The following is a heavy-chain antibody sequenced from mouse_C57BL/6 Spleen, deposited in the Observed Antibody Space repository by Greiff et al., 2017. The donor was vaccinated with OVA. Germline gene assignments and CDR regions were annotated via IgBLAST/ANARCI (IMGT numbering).Heavy chain of an antibody. CDR2: IHPNSGST. Sequence: VQLQQPGAELVKPGASVKLSCKASGYTFTSYWMHWVKQRPGQGLEWIGMIHPNSGSTNYNEKFKSKATLTVDKSSSTAYMQLSSLTSEDSAVYYCANYDYREGYYFDYWGQGTTLTVSS. D-gene: IGHD2-4*01. CDR3: ANYDYREGYYFDY. J-gene: IGHJ2*01. V-gene: IGHV1-64*01. CDR1: GYTFTSYW.